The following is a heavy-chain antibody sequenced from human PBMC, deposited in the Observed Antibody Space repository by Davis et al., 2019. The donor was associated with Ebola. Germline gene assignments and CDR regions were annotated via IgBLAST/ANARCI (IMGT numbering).Heavy chain of an antibody. CDR3: AREGWTTGVDY. CDR2: FNPNSGGT. J-gene: IGHJ4*02. CDR1: GYTFGDYY. Sequence: AASVKVSCKASGYTFGDYYIHWVRQAPGQGLEWMGRFNPNSGGTNLEQKFQDRFTMTWDTSVSTAYMELRRLRSDDTAIYYCAREGWTTGVDYWGRGTLVTVSS. D-gene: IGHD1-1*01. V-gene: IGHV1-2*06.